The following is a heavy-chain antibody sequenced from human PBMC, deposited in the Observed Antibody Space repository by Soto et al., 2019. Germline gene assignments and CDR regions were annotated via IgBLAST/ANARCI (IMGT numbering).Heavy chain of an antibody. D-gene: IGHD3-22*01. J-gene: IGHJ3*02. V-gene: IGHV4-59*01. CDR3: AKLYYDTSGYYSHEAFDI. Sequence: SETLSLTCTVSGGSINDYYWTWIRQPPGKGLEWIGYIQYRGNTNYNPSLRSRVTMSGDTSRNQLSLKLSSVTAADTAVYYCAKLYYDTSGYYSHEAFDIWGQGTMVT. CDR1: GGSINDYY. CDR2: IQYRGNT.